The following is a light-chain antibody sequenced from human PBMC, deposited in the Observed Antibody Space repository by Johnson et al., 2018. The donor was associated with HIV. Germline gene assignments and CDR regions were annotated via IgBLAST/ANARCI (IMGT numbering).Light chain of an antibody. CDR1: SSNIGNNY. J-gene: IGLJ1*01. CDR3: ETWDNSLSAGV. V-gene: IGLV1-51*02. CDR2: ENN. Sequence: QSVLTQPPSVSAAPGQKVTISCSGSSSNIGNNYVSWYQQLPGTAPKLLIYENNKRPSGIPDRFSGSKSGTSATLAITGLQTWDEADYYCETWDNSLSAGVFGTGTKVTV.